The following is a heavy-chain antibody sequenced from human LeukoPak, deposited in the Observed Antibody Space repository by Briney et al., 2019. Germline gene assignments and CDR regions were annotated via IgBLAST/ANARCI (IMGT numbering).Heavy chain of an antibody. CDR2: IYPGDSDT. CDR3: ARHWGVVVPAAMGHVDY. J-gene: IGHJ4*02. V-gene: IGHV5-51*01. D-gene: IGHD2-2*01. Sequence: GESLKISCKGSGYSFYSYWIGWVRQMPGKGLEWMGIIYPGDSDTRHSPSFQGQVTISADKAISTAYLQWSSLKASDTAMYYCARHWGVVVPAAMGHVDYWGQGTLVTVSS. CDR1: GYSFYSYW.